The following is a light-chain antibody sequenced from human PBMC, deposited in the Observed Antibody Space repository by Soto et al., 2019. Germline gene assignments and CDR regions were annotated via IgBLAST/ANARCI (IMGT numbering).Light chain of an antibody. V-gene: IGLV2-14*01. J-gene: IGLJ1*01. Sequence: QSALTQPASVSGSPGQSITISCTGTSSDVGSYNYVSWYQQHPGKAPKVLIFEVSNLPSGVSNRFSGSKSGNTASLTISGLQAEDEGDYYCSSYTSSSTVVFGSGTKVTVL. CDR2: EVS. CDR1: SSDVGSYNY. CDR3: SSYTSSSTVV.